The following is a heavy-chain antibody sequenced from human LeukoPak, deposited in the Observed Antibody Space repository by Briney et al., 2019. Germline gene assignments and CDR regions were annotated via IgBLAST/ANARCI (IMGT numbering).Heavy chain of an antibody. Sequence: ASVKVSCKASGYTFTNYDINWVRQATGQGLEWMGWMNPNSGNTGYAQKFQGRIIMTRNTSTSTAYMELSSLRSEDTAVYYCATDRGIGIAFDYWGQGTLVTVSS. V-gene: IGHV1-8*02. CDR3: ATDRGIGIAFDY. J-gene: IGHJ4*02. D-gene: IGHD6-13*01. CDR2: MNPNSGNT. CDR1: GYTFTNYD.